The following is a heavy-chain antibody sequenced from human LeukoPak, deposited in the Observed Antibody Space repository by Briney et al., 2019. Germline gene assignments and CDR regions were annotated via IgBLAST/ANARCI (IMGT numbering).Heavy chain of an antibody. CDR3: ARGTEWELLGASYFDY. J-gene: IGHJ4*02. Sequence: SETLSLTCTVSGGSISSYQWSWIRQPPGKGLEWIGNIYDSGSANYNPSLKSRVVISVDTSKNQFSLNLTPVTAADTAVYYCARGTEWELLGASYFDYWGQGTLVTVSS. CDR2: IYDSGSA. V-gene: IGHV4-59*01. CDR1: GGSISSYQ. D-gene: IGHD1-26*01.